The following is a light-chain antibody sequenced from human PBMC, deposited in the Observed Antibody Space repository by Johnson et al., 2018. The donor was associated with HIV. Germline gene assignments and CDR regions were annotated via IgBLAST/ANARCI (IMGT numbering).Light chain of an antibody. V-gene: IGLV1-51*01. J-gene: IGLJ1*01. CDR2: DNN. Sequence: QAVLTQPPSVSAAPGQKVTISCSGSSSNIGNNYVSWYQQLPGTAPKLLIYDNNKRPSGIPDRFSGSKSGTSATLGITGLQTGDEADYYCGTWDSRSAGKVFGTGDKVSVL. CDR3: GTWDSRSAGKV. CDR1: SSNIGNNY.